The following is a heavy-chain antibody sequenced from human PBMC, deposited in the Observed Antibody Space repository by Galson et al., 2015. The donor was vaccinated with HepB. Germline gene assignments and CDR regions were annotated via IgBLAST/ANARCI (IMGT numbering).Heavy chain of an antibody. CDR3: ARDGYNYGHYLDS. CDR1: SGSISSGDYY. V-gene: IGHV4-30-4*01. J-gene: IGHJ4*02. Sequence: TLSLTCTVSSGSISSGDYYWSWIRQPPGEGLEWIGYISYSGSTYYNPSLKSRITISVDTSKNQFSLRLSSVTTADTAVYYCARDGYNYGHYLDSWGQGTLVTVSS. CDR2: ISYSGST. D-gene: IGHD5-18*01.